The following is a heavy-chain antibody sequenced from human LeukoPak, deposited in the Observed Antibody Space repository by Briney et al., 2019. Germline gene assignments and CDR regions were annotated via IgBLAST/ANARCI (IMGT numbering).Heavy chain of an antibody. CDR2: INPNSGGT. Sequence: AASVKVSCKASGYTFTGYYMHWVRQAPGQGLEWMGWINPNSGGTNYAQKFQDRVTMTRDTSISTAYMELSSLRSDDTAVYYCATELGATYDNYYHGMDVWGQGTTVTVSS. D-gene: IGHD1-26*01. CDR3: ATELGATYDNYYHGMDV. J-gene: IGHJ6*02. V-gene: IGHV1-2*02. CDR1: GYTFTGYY.